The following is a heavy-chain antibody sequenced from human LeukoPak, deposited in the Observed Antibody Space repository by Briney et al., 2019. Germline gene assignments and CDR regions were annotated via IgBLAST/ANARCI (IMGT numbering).Heavy chain of an antibody. CDR1: GFTFSNFG. Sequence: GGSLRLSCAASGFTFSNFGMSWVRQAPGKGLEWVSIIYSGGSTFYADSVKGRFTISRDNSKNTLYLQMNSLRAEDTAVYYCARGGSYLSAFDIWGQGTMVTVSS. D-gene: IGHD1-26*01. CDR2: IYSGGST. V-gene: IGHV3-53*01. J-gene: IGHJ3*02. CDR3: ARGGSYLSAFDI.